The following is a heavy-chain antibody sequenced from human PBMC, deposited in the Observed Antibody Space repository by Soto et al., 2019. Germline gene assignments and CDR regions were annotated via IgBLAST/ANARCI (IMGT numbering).Heavy chain of an antibody. Sequence: PGESLKISCKGSGYSFTNYWIGWVRQMPGKGLEWMGIIYPGDSDTRYSPSFQGQVTISADKSISTAYLQWSSLKASDTAMYYCARQTFSATRNYYALAVWGQGTTVTVSS. J-gene: IGHJ6*02. CDR3: ARQTFSATRNYYALAV. CDR2: IYPGDSDT. CDR1: GYSFTNYW. V-gene: IGHV5-51*01.